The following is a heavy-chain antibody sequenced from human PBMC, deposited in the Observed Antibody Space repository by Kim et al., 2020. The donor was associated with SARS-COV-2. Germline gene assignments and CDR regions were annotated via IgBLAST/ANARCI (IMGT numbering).Heavy chain of an antibody. CDR1: GGSFSTYY. D-gene: IGHD3-10*01. V-gene: IGHV4-34*01. J-gene: IGHJ5*02. Sequence: SETLSLTCDVYGGSFSTYYWSWIRQPPGKGLEWIGEISHTGSTNYNPSLKSRVTISVDTSKRQFSLNLRSVTAADTAIYYCARRGNLAVRGSWPFDPWGQGTLVTVSS. CDR2: ISHTGST. CDR3: ARRGNLAVRGSWPFDP.